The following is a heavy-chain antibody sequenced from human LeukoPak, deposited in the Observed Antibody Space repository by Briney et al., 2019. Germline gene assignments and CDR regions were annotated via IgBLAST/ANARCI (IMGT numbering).Heavy chain of an antibody. D-gene: IGHD2-2*01. CDR1: GFTFSSYS. Sequence: GGSLRLSCAASGFTFSSYSMNWVRQAPGKGLEWVSSISSSSSYIYYADSVKGRFTISRDNAKNSLYLQMNSLRAEDTAVYYCAREPDCSSTSCLPTSYYFDYWGQGTLVTVSS. J-gene: IGHJ4*02. CDR2: ISSSSSYI. CDR3: AREPDCSSTSCLPTSYYFDY. V-gene: IGHV3-21*01.